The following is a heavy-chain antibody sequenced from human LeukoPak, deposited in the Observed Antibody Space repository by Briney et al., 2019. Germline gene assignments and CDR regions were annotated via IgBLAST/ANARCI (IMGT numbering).Heavy chain of an antibody. J-gene: IGHJ4*02. CDR1: GITFSGNW. CDR2: IKPDGSEK. V-gene: IGHV3-7*05. Sequence: GGSLRLSCADSGITFSGNWMSWVRQAPGRGLEWVAHIKPDGSEKYYVDSVRGRFTISRDNAENSLYLEMNSLRAEDTAVYYCARDRDWSFDYWGQGTLVTVSS. D-gene: IGHD3/OR15-3a*01. CDR3: ARDRDWSFDY.